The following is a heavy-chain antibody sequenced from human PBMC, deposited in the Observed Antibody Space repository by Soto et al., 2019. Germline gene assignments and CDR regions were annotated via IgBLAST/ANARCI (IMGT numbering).Heavy chain of an antibody. J-gene: IGHJ4*02. CDR2: ISSSSSYT. V-gene: IGHV3-21*01. Sequence: GGSLRLSCAASGFTFSSYSMNWVRQAPGKGLEWVSSISSSSSYTYYADSVKGRLTIARDNAKNSLYLQMNSRRAEDTAVYYCARDGMTTVSLKRYYLDYGGQGTRVTVSS. CDR1: GFTFSSYS. CDR3: ARDGMTTVSLKRYYLDY. D-gene: IGHD4-17*01.